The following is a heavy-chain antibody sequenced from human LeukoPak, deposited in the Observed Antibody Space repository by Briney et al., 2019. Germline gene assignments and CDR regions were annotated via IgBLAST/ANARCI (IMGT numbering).Heavy chain of an antibody. CDR3: ARVGSSSWALQYYYYYYMDV. CDR2: IDHSGST. CDR1: GYSISSGYY. V-gene: IGHV4-38-2*02. Sequence: PSETLSLTCTVSGYSISSGYYWGWIRQPPGKGLEWIGSIDHSGSTHYNPSLKSRVTISVDTSKNQFSLKLSSVTAADTAVYYCARVGSSSWALQYYYYYYMDVWGKGTTVTVSS. J-gene: IGHJ6*03. D-gene: IGHD6-13*01.